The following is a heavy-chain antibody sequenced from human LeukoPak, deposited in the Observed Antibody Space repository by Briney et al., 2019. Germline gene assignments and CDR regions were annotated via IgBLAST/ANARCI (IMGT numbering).Heavy chain of an antibody. Sequence: GGSLRLSCAASGFTFSDAAMTWVRQPPGKGLEWVSDITWNGGGTGYADSVGGRFTISRDNARNSLYLQMDSLRAEDTALYYCASSSASGWYLDYWGQGTLVTVSS. CDR1: GFTFSDAA. D-gene: IGHD6-19*01. J-gene: IGHJ4*02. V-gene: IGHV3-20*04. CDR2: ITWNGGGT. CDR3: ASSSASGWYLDY.